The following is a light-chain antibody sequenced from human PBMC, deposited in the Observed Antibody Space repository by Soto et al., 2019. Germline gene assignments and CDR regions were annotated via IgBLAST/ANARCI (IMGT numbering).Light chain of an antibody. CDR1: SGHSSYA. Sequence: QLVLTQSPSASASMGASVKLTCTLSSGHSSYAIAWHQQQPEKGPRFLMRVNSDGSHTKGDGIPDRFSGSSSGAERYLTISSRQSEDEADYYCQTWGADVPDVFGTGTQLTVL. CDR2: VNSDGSH. J-gene: IGLJ1*01. V-gene: IGLV4-69*01. CDR3: QTWGADVPDV.